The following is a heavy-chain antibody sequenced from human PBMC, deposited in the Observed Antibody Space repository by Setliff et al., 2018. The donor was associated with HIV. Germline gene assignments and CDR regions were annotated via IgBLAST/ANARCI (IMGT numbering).Heavy chain of an antibody. CDR3: ARHWNYDTGLDTFDI. CDR2: IHYTGNT. Sequence: LSLTCTVSGGSISSYYWSWIRQPPGKGLEWIGFIHYTGNTNYNPSLKSRVTMSTDTSKNQLSLKLNSVTAADTAVYYCARHWNYDTGLDTFDIWGQGTMVTVSS. D-gene: IGHD3-22*01. V-gene: IGHV4-59*08. J-gene: IGHJ3*02. CDR1: GGSISSYY.